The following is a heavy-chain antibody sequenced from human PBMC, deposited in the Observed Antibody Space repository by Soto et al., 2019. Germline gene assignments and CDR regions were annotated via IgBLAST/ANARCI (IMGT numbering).Heavy chain of an antibody. Sequence: GGSLRLSCSASRFTFSSYTMNWVRQAPGKGLEWVSSISGSTTYIYYADSVKGRFTISRDNAKNSLYLQVNSLRAEDTAVYYCARDFDSSGYYGPVGAFDIWGQGTMVTV. D-gene: IGHD3-22*01. CDR1: RFTFSSYT. CDR2: ISGSTTYI. CDR3: ARDFDSSGYYGPVGAFDI. J-gene: IGHJ3*02. V-gene: IGHV3-21*03.